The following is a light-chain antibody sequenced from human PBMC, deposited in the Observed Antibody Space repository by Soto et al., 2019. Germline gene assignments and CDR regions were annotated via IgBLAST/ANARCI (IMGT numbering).Light chain of an antibody. V-gene: IGKV3-20*01. CDR3: QQYGSSPWT. J-gene: IGKJ1*01. Sequence: EIVLTQSPGTLSLSPGERVTLSCRASQSVSSSYLAWYQQEPGQAPRLLIYGASSRATGIPDRFSGSGSGTDFTLTISRLEAEDFAGYYCQQYGSSPWTFGQGTKVEIK. CDR1: QSVSSSY. CDR2: GAS.